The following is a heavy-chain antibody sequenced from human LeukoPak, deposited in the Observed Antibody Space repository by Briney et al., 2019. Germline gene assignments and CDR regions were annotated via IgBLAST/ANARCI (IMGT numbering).Heavy chain of an antibody. V-gene: IGHV3-30*02. CDR2: IYDDGKNK. CDR3: AKPGKYCSSTSCYTHFDY. CDR1: GFTFSTYG. J-gene: IGHJ4*02. D-gene: IGHD2-2*02. Sequence: PGGSLRLSCAASGFTFSTYGMHWVRQAQDKGLEWVAFIYDDGKNKYYADSVKGRFTISRDNSKNTLYLQMNSLRAEDTAVYYCAKPGKYCSSTSCYTHFDYWGQGTLVTVSS.